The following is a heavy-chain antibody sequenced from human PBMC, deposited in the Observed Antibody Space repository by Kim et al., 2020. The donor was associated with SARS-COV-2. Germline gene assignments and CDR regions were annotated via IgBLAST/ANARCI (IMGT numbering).Heavy chain of an antibody. CDR1: GYTFTSYA. CDR3: ATSIAARRSYYYYGMDV. J-gene: IGHJ6*02. D-gene: IGHD6-6*01. CDR2: INAGNGNT. Sequence: ASVKVSCKASGYTFTSYAMHWVRQAPGQRLEWMGWINAGNGNTKYSQKFQGRVTITRDTSASTAYMELSSLRSEDTAVYYCATSIAARRSYYYYGMDVWGQGTTVTVSS. V-gene: IGHV1-3*01.